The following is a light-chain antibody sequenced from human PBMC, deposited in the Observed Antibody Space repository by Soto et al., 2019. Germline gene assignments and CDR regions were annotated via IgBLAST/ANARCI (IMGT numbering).Light chain of an antibody. CDR2: GAS. CDR1: QSVSISY. Sequence: EIVLTQSPGTLSLSPGERATLSCRASQSVSISYLAWYQQKPGQAPRLLIYGASSRATGIPDRFSGSGSGTDFTLTISRLEPEDFAVYHCQQYISSPRTFGGGTKVEI. V-gene: IGKV3-20*01. J-gene: IGKJ4*01. CDR3: QQYISSPRT.